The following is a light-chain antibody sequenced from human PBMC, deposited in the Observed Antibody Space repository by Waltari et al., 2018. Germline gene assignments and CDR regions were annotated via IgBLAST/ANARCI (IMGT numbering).Light chain of an antibody. J-gene: IGLJ3*02. CDR2: VNS. CDR1: SSNIGSNY. Sequence: QSVLTQPPSASGTAGQRVTISCSGSSSNIGSNYVYWYLQLPGSAPKLLIYVNSQRPSGVPDRFAGSKSGTSASLAISGLRSEEEADYYCLAWDDSLSGPVFGGGTKLTVL. CDR3: LAWDDSLSGPV. V-gene: IGLV1-47*01.